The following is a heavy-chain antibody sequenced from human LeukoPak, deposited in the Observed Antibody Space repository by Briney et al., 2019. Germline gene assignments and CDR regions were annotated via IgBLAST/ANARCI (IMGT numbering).Heavy chain of an antibody. CDR3: ARGRYYYDSSAYPTRAACDI. D-gene: IGHD3-22*01. CDR1: GFTFDDYG. V-gene: IGHV3-20*04. CDR2: INWNGGST. Sequence: RSGGSLRLSCAASGFTFDDYGMSWVRQAPGKWLEWVSGINWNGGSTGYADSVKGRFTISRDNAKNSLYLQMNSLRAEDTAVYYCARGRYYYDSSAYPTRAACDIWGQGKMVTVSS. J-gene: IGHJ3*02.